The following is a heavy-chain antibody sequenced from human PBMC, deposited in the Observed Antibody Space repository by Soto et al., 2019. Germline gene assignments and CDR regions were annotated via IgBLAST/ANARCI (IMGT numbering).Heavy chain of an antibody. J-gene: IGHJ4*02. D-gene: IGHD3-10*01. CDR1: GFSLSTYGVG. CDR2: IYWDDDT. V-gene: IGHV2-5*02. CDR3: AHRPGFSMAFDY. Sequence: SGPTLVNPTQTLTLTCTFSGFSLSTYGVGVGWIRQPPGKALEWLALIYWDDDTRFSPSLNSRLAITKDTSKSQVVLTMTHMDPVDTATYYCAHRPGFSMAFDYWGPGSLVTVSS.